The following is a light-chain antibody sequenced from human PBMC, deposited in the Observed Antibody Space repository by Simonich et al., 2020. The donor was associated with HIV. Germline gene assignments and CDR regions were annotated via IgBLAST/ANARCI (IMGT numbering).Light chain of an antibody. J-gene: IGKJ4*01. CDR3: QQSYTTLT. CDR2: AAS. CDR1: QSISRY. Sequence: DIQMTQSPSSLSASVGDRVTITCRASQSISRYLNWYQQKPGKAPKILIYAASSLQSGVPTRFSGRGSGTDFTLTIRSRQPEDFATYYCQQSYTTLTFGGGTKVEIK. V-gene: IGKV1-39*01.